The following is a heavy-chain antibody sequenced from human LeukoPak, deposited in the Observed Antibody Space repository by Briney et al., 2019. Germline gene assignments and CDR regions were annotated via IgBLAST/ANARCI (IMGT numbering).Heavy chain of an antibody. CDR3: ARERDYDSSGYSYYYYYMDV. Sequence: SGTLSLTCAVYGGSFSGYYWSWIRQPPGKGLEWIGEINHSGSTNYNPSLKSRVTISVDTSKNQFSLKLSSVTAADTAVYYCARERDYDSSGYSYYYYYMDVWGKGTTVTVSS. CDR2: INHSGST. V-gene: IGHV4-34*01. CDR1: GGSFSGYY. D-gene: IGHD3-22*01. J-gene: IGHJ6*03.